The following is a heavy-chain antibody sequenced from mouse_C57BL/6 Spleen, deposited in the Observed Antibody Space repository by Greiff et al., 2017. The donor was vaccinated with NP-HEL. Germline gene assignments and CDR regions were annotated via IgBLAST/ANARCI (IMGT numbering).Heavy chain of an antibody. Sequence: EVQVVESGGGLVKPGGSLKLSCAASGFTFSDYGMHWVRQAPETGLEWVAYISSGSSTIYYADTVKGRFTISRDNAQNTLILQMTSLRSEDTAMYYCARTYDYEACVAYWGQGTLVTVSA. J-gene: IGHJ3*01. CDR2: ISSGSSTI. V-gene: IGHV5-17*01. CDR3: ARTYDYEACVAY. CDR1: GFTFSDYG. D-gene: IGHD2-4*01.